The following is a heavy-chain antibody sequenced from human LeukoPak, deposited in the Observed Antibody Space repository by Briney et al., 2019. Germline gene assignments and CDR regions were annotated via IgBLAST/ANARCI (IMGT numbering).Heavy chain of an antibody. J-gene: IGHJ6*02. CDR1: GFTFDDYA. Sequence: GGSLRLSCAASGFTFDDYAMHWVRQAPGKGLEWVSGISWNSGSIGYADSVKGRFTISRDNAKNSLYLQMSNLRAEDTAVYFCARGGGLDVWGQGATVTVSS. D-gene: IGHD3-16*01. CDR2: ISWNSGSI. CDR3: ARGGGLDV. V-gene: IGHV3-9*01.